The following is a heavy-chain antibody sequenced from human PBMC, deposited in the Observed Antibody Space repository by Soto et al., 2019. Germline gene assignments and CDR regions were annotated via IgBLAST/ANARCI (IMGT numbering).Heavy chain of an antibody. J-gene: IGHJ4*02. V-gene: IGHV4-30-4*01. CDR1: GGSISSGDYY. Sequence: SETLSLTCTVSGGSISSGDYYWSWIRQPPGKCLEWIGYIYYSGSTYYNPSLKSRVTISVDTSKNQFSLYLNSVTAADTAVYYCARWVEVSLDYFDSWGQGTPVTVSS. CDR3: ARWVEVSLDYFDS. D-gene: IGHD2-15*01. CDR2: IYYSGST.